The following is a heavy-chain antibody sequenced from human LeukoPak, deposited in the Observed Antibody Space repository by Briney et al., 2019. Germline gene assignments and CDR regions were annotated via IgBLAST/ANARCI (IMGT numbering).Heavy chain of an antibody. CDR2: IYPGDSDT. D-gene: IGHD1-14*01. J-gene: IGHJ6*03. V-gene: IGHV5-51*01. CDR1: GSRFTSYW. Sequence: GAPLKISSKGSGSRFTSYWIGWVRRMPGKGLEWMGIIYPGDSDTRYSPSVQGQVTISADKSISTAYLQWSSLNASDTAMYYCAKIGTGWYYYTDVEGKGPTVTVSS. CDR3: AKIGTGWYYYTDV.